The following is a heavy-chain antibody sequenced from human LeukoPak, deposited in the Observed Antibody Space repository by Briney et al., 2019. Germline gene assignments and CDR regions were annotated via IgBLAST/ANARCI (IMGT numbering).Heavy chain of an antibody. V-gene: IGHV1-18*01. D-gene: IGHD4-17*01. CDR2: ISAYNGNT. CDR3: ARDLGTVTTYYYYMDV. CDR1: GYTFTSYG. J-gene: IGHJ6*03. Sequence: ASVKVSCKASGYTFTSYGISWVRQAPGQGLEWMGWISAYNGNTNYAQKLQGRVTMTTDTSTSTAYMELSSLRSEDTAVYYCARDLGTVTTYYYYMDVWGKGTTVTVSS.